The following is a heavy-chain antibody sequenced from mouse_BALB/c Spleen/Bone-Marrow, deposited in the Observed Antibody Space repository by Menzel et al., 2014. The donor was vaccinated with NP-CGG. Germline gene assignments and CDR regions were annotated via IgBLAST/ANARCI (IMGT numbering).Heavy chain of an antibody. J-gene: IGHJ4*01. Sequence: VKLMESGAELVKSGASVKLSCKASGYTFTEYTIHWVKQRSGQGLEWIGWFYPGSGSIKYNEKFKDKATLTADKSSSTVYMELSRLTSEDSAVYFCARHEVRHDEGYYAMDYWGQGTSVTVSS. V-gene: IGHV1-62-2*01. D-gene: IGHD2-14*01. CDR2: FYPGSGSI. CDR1: GYTFTEYT. CDR3: ARHEVRHDEGYYAMDY.